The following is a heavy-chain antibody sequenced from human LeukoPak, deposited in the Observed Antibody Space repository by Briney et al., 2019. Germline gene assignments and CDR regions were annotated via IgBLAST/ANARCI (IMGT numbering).Heavy chain of an antibody. CDR2: INHSGST. CDR3: ARDRGVPGVTAFDY. J-gene: IGHJ4*02. D-gene: IGHD3-10*01. V-gene: IGHV4-34*01. CDR1: GGSFSGYY. Sequence: SETLSLTCAVYGGSFSGYYWSWIRQPPGKGLEWIGEINHSGSTYYNPSLKSRVTISVDRSKNQFSLKLSSVTAADTAVYYCARDRGVPGVTAFDYWGQGTLVTVSS.